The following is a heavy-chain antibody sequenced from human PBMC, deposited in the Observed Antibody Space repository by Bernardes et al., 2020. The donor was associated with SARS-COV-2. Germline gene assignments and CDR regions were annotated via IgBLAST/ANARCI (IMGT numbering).Heavy chain of an antibody. Sequence: GGSLRLSCAASEFTFSRFCMHWVRQVPGKGLEWVSTISRIRNTHYADFVQGRFTISRDDANNALYLQMNNLRVEDTATYYCATELQYENLYWGQGALVTVSS. CDR1: EFTFSRFC. D-gene: IGHD2-2*02. CDR3: ATELQYENLY. CDR2: ISRIRNT. J-gene: IGHJ4*02. V-gene: IGHV3-21*04.